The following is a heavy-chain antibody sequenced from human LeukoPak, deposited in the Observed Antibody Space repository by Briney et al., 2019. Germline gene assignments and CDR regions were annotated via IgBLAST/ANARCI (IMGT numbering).Heavy chain of an antibody. V-gene: IGHV3-30*02. CDR3: ARGGGYGSIAAFDI. J-gene: IGHJ3*02. D-gene: IGHD6-6*01. CDR2: IRYDGSRK. CDR1: GFTFSSYD. Sequence: PGGSLRLSCAASGFTFSSYDMNWVRQAPGKGLEWVAFIRYDGSRKYYADSVKGRFTISRDDSKNTVFLQMNSLRAEDTAVYYCARGGGYGSIAAFDIWGQGTMVTVSS.